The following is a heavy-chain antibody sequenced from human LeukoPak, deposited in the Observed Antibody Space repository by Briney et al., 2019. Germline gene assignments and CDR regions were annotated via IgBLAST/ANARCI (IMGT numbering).Heavy chain of an antibody. CDR2: IIPIFGTA. V-gene: IGHV1-69*05. CDR3: ARDLGGSSSAVWFDP. CDR1: GGTFSSYA. Sequence: SVKVSCKASGGTFSSYAISWVRQAPGQGLEWMGGIIPIFGTANYAQKFQGRVTITTDESTSTAYMELSRLRSDDTAVYYCARDLGGSSSAVWFDPWGQGTLVTVSS. D-gene: IGHD6-6*01. J-gene: IGHJ5*02.